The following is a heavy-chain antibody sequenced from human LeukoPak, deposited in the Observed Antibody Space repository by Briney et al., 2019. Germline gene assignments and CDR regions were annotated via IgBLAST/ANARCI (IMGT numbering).Heavy chain of an antibody. Sequence: GGSLRLSCAASGFTVSSNYMSWVRQAPGKGLEWVSVIYSGGSTYYADSVKGRFTISRDNSKNTLYLQMNSLRAEDTAVYFCARLSPPGRSSVKGKYYFDYWGQGALVTVSS. J-gene: IGHJ4*02. CDR2: IYSGGST. V-gene: IGHV3-66*04. CDR1: GFTVSSNY. D-gene: IGHD6-6*01. CDR3: ARLSPPGRSSVKGKYYFDY.